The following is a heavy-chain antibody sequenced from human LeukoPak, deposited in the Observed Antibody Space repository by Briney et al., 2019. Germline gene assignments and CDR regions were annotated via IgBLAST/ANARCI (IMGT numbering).Heavy chain of an antibody. J-gene: IGHJ3*02. Sequence: ASVKVSCKASGYTFTSYDINWVRQATGQGLEWMGWMNPNSGNTGYAQKFQGRVTITRNTSISTAYMELSSLRSEDTAVYYCARGGARGTAARPSAFDIWGQGTMVTVSS. V-gene: IGHV1-8*03. CDR1: GYTFTSYD. CDR2: MNPNSGNT. D-gene: IGHD6-6*01. CDR3: ARGGARGTAARPSAFDI.